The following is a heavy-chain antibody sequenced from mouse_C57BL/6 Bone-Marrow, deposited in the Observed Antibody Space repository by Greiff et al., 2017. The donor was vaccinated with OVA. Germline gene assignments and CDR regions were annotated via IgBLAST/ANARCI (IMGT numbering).Heavy chain of an antibody. Sequence: QVQLQQSGAELARPGASVKMSCKASGYTFTSYTIHWVKQRPGQGLEWIGYIDPTNDYTNYNQKFKGKATLTADKSSSTAYMQLSSLTSEDSAVYYYTRGYYFDDWGQGTTLTVSS. CDR3: TRGYYFDD. CDR2: IDPTNDYT. J-gene: IGHJ2*01. V-gene: IGHV1-4*01. CDR1: GYTFTSYT.